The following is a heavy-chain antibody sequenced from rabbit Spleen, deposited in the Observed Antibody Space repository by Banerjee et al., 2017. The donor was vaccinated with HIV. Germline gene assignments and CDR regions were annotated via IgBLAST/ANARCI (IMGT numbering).Heavy chain of an antibody. CDR1: GFDFNKYG. CDR3: ARAIYVGFAGYGYGSYFKL. D-gene: IGHD6-1*01. Sequence: QEQLVESGGGLVQPGGSLKLSCKASGFDFNKYGVSWVRQAPGKGLEWIAYIYPDYGSTDYASWVNGRFTISLDNAQNTVFLQMTSLTAADTATYFCARAIYVGFAGYGYGSYFKLWGPGTLVTVS. CDR2: IYPDYGST. V-gene: IGHV1S47*01. J-gene: IGHJ4*01.